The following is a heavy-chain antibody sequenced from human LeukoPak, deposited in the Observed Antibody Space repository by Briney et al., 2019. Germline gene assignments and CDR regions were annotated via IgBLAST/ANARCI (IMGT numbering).Heavy chain of an antibody. V-gene: IGHV4-4*02. CDR2: IYHSGST. D-gene: IGHD6-25*01. CDR3: ARTPAPYYYDY. Sequence: SGTLSLTCAVSGGSISSSNWWSWVRQPPGKGLEWIGEIYHSGSTNYNPSLKSRVTISVDTSKNQFSLKLSSVTAADTAVYYCARTPAPYYYDYWGQGTLVTVSS. CDR1: GGSISSSNW. J-gene: IGHJ4*02.